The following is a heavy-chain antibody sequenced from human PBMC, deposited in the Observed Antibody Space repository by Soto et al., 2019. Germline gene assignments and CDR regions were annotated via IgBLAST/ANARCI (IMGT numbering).Heavy chain of an antibody. J-gene: IGHJ4*02. V-gene: IGHV1-69*02. Sequence: ASVKVSCKASGGTFSSYTISWVRQAPGQGLEWMGRIIPILGIANYAQKFQGRVTITADKSTGTAYMELSSLRSEDTAVYYCARVSYYGSGSYYQNDYWGQGTLVTVSS. CDR2: IIPILGIA. CDR1: GGTFSSYT. D-gene: IGHD3-10*01. CDR3: ARVSYYGSGSYYQNDY.